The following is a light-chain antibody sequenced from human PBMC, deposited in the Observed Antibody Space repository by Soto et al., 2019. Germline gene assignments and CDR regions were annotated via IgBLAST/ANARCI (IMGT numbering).Light chain of an antibody. CDR1: QSISSY. CDR2: AAS. Sequence: QSPSYRSASVGDRVTITFRVSQSISSYLNWYQQKPGKAPKLLIYAASSLQSGVPSRFSGSGSGTDFTLTISSLQPEDFATYYCQQSYSTPPITFGQGTRLEIK. V-gene: IGKV1-39*01. J-gene: IGKJ5*01. CDR3: QQSYSTPPIT.